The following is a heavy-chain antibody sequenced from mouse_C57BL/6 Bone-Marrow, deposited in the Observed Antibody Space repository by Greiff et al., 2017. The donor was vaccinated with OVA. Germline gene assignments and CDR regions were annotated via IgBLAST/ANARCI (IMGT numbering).Heavy chain of an antibody. V-gene: IGHV1-55*01. Sequence: QVQLQQPGAELVKPGASVKMSCKASGYTFTSYWITWVKQRPGQGLEWSGEMYPGSGSTNNNKKMKRKTTMTVETSSSTAYKQLSSRTSEDSAVYYCARWDYYSTHAMDYWGQGTAVTVSA. CDR1: GYTFTSYW. J-gene: IGHJ4*01. CDR2: MYPGSGST. D-gene: IGHD2-5*01. CDR3: ARWDYYSTHAMDY.